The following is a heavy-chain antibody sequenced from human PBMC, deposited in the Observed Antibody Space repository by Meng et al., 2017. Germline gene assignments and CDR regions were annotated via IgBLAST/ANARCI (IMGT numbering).Heavy chain of an antibody. Sequence: ASVKVSCKVSGYTLTELFMHWVRQAPGKGLEWMGWISAYNGNTNYAQKLQGRVTMTTDTSTSTAYMELRSLRSDDTAVYYCARLSGYDATSADIWGQGTMVTVSS. CDR1: GYTLTELF. CDR2: ISAYNGNT. D-gene: IGHD5-12*01. CDR3: ARLSGYDATSADI. J-gene: IGHJ3*02. V-gene: IGHV1-18*01.